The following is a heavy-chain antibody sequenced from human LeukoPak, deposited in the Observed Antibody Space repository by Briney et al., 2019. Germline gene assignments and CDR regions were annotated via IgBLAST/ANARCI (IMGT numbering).Heavy chain of an antibody. V-gene: IGHV3-21*01. Sequence: GGSLRLSCAASGFTFSSYAMSWVRQAPGKGLEWVSSISSSSYIYYADSVKGRFTISRDNAKNSLYLQMNSLRAEDTAVYYCAREGGSSWYAHAFDIWGQGTMVTVSS. CDR1: GFTFSSYA. J-gene: IGHJ3*02. CDR3: AREGGSSWYAHAFDI. D-gene: IGHD6-13*01. CDR2: ISSSSYI.